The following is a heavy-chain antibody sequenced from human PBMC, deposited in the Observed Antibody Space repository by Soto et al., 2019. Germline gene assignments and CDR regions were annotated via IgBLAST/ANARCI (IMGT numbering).Heavy chain of an antibody. CDR1: GITFSSYW. Sequence: EEKLVQSGGGLVRPGGSLRLSCVGSGITFSSYWMNWVRQTPGKGLEWVANIKPDGSAKAYVDSVKGRFTVSRDNAKNSLYLQMNSLRAEDTAVYFCAAWDISNPWGQGTLVTVSS. CDR2: IKPDGSAK. V-gene: IGHV3-7*01. J-gene: IGHJ5*02. D-gene: IGHD2-15*01. CDR3: AAWDISNP.